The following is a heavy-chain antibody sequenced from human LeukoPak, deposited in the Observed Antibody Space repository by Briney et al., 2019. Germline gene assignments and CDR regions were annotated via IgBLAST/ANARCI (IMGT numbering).Heavy chain of an antibody. J-gene: IGHJ4*02. CDR1: GFTFSSYA. Sequence: GGSLRLSCAASGFTFSSYAMSWVRQAPGKGLVWVSAISGSGGSTYYADSVKGRFTISRDNSKNTLYLQMNSLRAEDTAVYYCAKDRIRGSYSSGWYYFDYWGRGTLVTVSS. CDR2: ISGSGGST. D-gene: IGHD6-19*01. V-gene: IGHV3-23*01. CDR3: AKDRIRGSYSSGWYYFDY.